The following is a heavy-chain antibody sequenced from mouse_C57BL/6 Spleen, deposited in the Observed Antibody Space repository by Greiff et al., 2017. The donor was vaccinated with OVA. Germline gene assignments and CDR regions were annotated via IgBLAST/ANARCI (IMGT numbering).Heavy chain of an antibody. D-gene: IGHD2-1*01. Sequence: EVQLVESGGGLVKPGGSLKLSCAASGFTFSDYGMHWVRQAPEKGLEWVAYISSGSSTIYYADTVKGRFTISRDNAKNTLFLQMTSLRSEDTAMYYCARGNYAFAYWGQGTLVTVSA. CDR1: GFTFSDYG. CDR2: ISSGSSTI. J-gene: IGHJ3*01. V-gene: IGHV5-17*01. CDR3: ARGNYAFAY.